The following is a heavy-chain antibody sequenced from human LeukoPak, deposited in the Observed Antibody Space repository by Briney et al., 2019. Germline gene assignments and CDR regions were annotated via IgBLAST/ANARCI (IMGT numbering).Heavy chain of an antibody. D-gene: IGHD6-13*01. CDR1: GYTFTSYG. Sequence: VKVSCKASGYTFTSYGISWVRQAPGQGLEWMGWISVYNGNTNYAQKLQGRVTMTTDTSTSTACMELRSLRSDDTAVYYCARDHSSSGQLFDYWGQGTLVTVSS. V-gene: IGHV1-18*01. CDR3: ARDHSSSGQLFDY. J-gene: IGHJ4*02. CDR2: ISVYNGNT.